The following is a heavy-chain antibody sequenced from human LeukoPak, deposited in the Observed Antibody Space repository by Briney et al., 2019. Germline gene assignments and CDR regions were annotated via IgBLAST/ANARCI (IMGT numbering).Heavy chain of an antibody. J-gene: IGHJ6*04. CDR1: GGTFSSYA. Sequence: SVKVSCKASGGTFSSYAISWVRQAPGQGLEWMGGIIPIFGTANYAQKFQGRVTITADESTSTAYMELSSLRSEDTAVYYCARGAGLCSGGSCYDYYYGMDVWGKGTTVTVSS. CDR3: ARGAGLCSGGSCYDYYYGMDV. V-gene: IGHV1-69*13. D-gene: IGHD2-15*01. CDR2: IIPIFGTA.